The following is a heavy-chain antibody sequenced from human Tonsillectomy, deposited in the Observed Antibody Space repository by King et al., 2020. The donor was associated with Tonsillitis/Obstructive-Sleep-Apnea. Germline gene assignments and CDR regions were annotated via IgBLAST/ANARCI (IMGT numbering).Heavy chain of an antibody. J-gene: IGHJ2*01. V-gene: IGHV4-59*08. CDR2: IYYSWST. CDR1: GGSISSYY. CDR3: ARRGYYDSSGPGPTNWYFDL. Sequence: RLQESGPGLVKPSETLSLTCTVSGGSISSYYWSWIRQPPGKGLEWIGYIYYSWSTNYNPSLKSRVTISVDTSKNQFSLKLSSVTAADTAVYYCARRGYYDSSGPGPTNWYFDLWGRGTLVTVSS. D-gene: IGHD3-22*01.